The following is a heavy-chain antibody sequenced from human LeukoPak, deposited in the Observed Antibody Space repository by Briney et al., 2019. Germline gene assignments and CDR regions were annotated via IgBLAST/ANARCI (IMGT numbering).Heavy chain of an antibody. CDR2: ISSDGGST. CDR3: ARLVGGSLYFDY. J-gene: IGHJ4*02. V-gene: IGHV3-64*01. Sequence: PGGSLRLSCAASGFTFSRYAMHWVRQAPGKGMAYVSAISSDGGSTYYANSVKGRLTISRDNSKNTLYLQMGSLRAEDMAVYYCARLVGGSLYFDYWGQGTLVTVSS. D-gene: IGHD1-26*01. CDR1: GFTFSRYA.